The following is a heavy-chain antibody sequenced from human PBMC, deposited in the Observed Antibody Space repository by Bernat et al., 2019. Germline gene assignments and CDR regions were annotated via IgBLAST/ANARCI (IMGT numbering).Heavy chain of an antibody. CDR1: GFTFSDYY. D-gene: IGHD1-26*01. CDR3: ASHSGSYRSDAFDI. J-gene: IGHJ3*02. V-gene: IGHV3-11*01. CDR2: ISSGSTI. Sequence: QVQLVESGGGLVKPGGSLRLSCAASGFTFSDYYMSWIRQAPGKGLEWVSYISSGSTIYYADSVKGRFTISRDNAKNSLYLQMNSLRAEDTAVYYCASHSGSYRSDAFDIWGQGTMVTVSS.